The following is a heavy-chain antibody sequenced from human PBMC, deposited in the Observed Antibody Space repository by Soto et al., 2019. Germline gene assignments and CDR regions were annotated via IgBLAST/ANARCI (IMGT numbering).Heavy chain of an antibody. CDR3: ARPYGSQNYPYFYYGMDV. V-gene: IGHV5-10-1*01. J-gene: IGHJ6*02. CDR1: GYSFSIYW. D-gene: IGHD3-10*01. CDR2: IAPSDSYT. Sequence: ESLKISCKGSGYSFSIYWITWVRQMPGKGLEWMGKIAPSDSYTIYSPSFQGHVTISADKSINTAYLQWSSLKASDTAMYYCARPYGSQNYPYFYYGMDVRGQGTTVTVSS.